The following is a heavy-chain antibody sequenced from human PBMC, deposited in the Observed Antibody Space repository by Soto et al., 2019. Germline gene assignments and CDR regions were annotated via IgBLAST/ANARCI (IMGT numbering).Heavy chain of an antibody. CDR1: GYTFTNND. Sequence: GASVKVSCKASGYTFTNNDVSWVRQATGQGLEWMGWMNPGSGDTGYAQKFQGRVTMTRDISIATAYMELSSLRSDDTAIYYCAIMSTFGSLNLFDPCGQGTLVTVSA. CDR3: AIMSTFGSLNLFDP. J-gene: IGHJ5*02. V-gene: IGHV1-8*01. CDR2: MNPGSGDT. D-gene: IGHD3-10*01.